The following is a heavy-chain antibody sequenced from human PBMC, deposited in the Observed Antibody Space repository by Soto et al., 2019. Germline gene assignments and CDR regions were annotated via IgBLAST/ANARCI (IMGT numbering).Heavy chain of an antibody. CDR3: ARSLITMIVVVTGGMDV. CDR2: INPSGGST. Sequence: ASVKVSCKASGYTFTSYYMHWVRQAPGQGLEWMGIINPSGGSTSYAQKFQGRVTMTRDTSTSTVYMELSSLRSEDTAVYYCARSLITMIVVVTGGMDVWGQGXTVTVSS. CDR1: GYTFTSYY. V-gene: IGHV1-46*01. D-gene: IGHD3-22*01. J-gene: IGHJ6*02.